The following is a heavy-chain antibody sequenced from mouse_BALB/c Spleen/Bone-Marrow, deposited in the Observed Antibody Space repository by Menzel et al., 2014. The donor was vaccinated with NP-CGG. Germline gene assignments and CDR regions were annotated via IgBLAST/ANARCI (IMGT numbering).Heavy chain of an antibody. CDR2: IWGDGST. D-gene: IGHD4-1*01. CDR3: VKLPNWDYAMDY. CDR1: GFSLTNYA. V-gene: IGHV2-3*01. Sequence: VMLVESGPGPVAPSQSLSITCTVSGFSLTNYAASWVRQPPGKGLEWLGVIWGDGSTNYHSALISRLSISKDNSKSQVFLKLNSVQADHTATYFCVKLPNWDYAMDYWGQGTSVTVSS. J-gene: IGHJ4*01.